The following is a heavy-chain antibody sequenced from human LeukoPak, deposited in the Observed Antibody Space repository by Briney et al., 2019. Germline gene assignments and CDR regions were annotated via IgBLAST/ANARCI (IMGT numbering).Heavy chain of an antibody. CDR1: GYTFTSYG. Sequence: ASVKVSCKASGYTFTSYGISWVRQAPGQGLEWMGWISAYNGNTNYAQKLQGRVTMTTDTSTSTAYMELRSLRSDDTAVYYCASQGSGYYYDQDDAFDIWGQGTVVTVSS. V-gene: IGHV1-18*01. CDR2: ISAYNGNT. D-gene: IGHD3-22*01. CDR3: ASQGSGYYYDQDDAFDI. J-gene: IGHJ3*02.